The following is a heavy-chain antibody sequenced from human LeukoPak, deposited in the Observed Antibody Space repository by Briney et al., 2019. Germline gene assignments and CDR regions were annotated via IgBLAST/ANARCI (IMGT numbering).Heavy chain of an antibody. D-gene: IGHD3-10*01. CDR1: GGTFSSYA. J-gene: IGHJ6*02. CDR3: ARTMVRGVMSPYYYYGMGV. Sequence: SVKVSCKASGGTFSSYAISWVRQAPGQGLEWMGGIIPIFGTANYAQKFQGRVTITADESTSTAYMELSSLRSEDTAVYYCARTMVRGVMSPYYYYGMGVWGQGTTVTVSS. CDR2: IIPIFGTA. V-gene: IGHV1-69*13.